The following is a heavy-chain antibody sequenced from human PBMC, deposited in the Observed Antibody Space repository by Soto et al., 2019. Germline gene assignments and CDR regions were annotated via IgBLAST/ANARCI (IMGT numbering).Heavy chain of an antibody. Sequence: QLQLVQSGAEVKKPGSSVKVSCKASGGTFSAYAISWVRHAPGQGLEWMGGILPLSGTTNYTQRFQGRVTISADKATSTAYMELSSLRSEDTVMYYWARANPTKYYDYVWGDYRRGGMDVWGQGTTVTVSS. CDR2: ILPLSGTT. CDR3: ARANPTKYYDYVWGDYRRGGMDV. CDR1: GGTFSAYA. D-gene: IGHD3-16*02. V-gene: IGHV1-69*06. J-gene: IGHJ6*02.